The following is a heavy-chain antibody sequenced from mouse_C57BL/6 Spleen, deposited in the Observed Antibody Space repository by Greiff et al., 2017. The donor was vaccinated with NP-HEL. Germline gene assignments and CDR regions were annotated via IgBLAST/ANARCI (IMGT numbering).Heavy chain of an antibody. CDR1: GYTFTSYG. CDR2: IYPRSGDA. V-gene: IGHV1-81*01. CDR3: ARSDDYGSGYAWFAY. D-gene: IGHD1-1*01. J-gene: IGHJ3*01. Sequence: VQLQQSGAELARPGASVKLSCKASGYTFTSYGISWVKQRTGQGLEWIGEIYPRSGDAQYNEKFKGKATLTADKSSSTAYMELRSLTSEDSAVYFCARSDDYGSGYAWFAYWGQGTLVTVS.